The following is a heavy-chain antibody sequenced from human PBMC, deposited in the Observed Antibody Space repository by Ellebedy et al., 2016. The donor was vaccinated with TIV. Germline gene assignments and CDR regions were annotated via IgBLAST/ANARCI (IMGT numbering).Heavy chain of an antibody. V-gene: IGHV4-59*08. CDR2: IHHSGGT. D-gene: IGHD1-20*01. CDR1: GGSIGSSY. Sequence: MPSETLSLTCTVSGGSIGSSYWNWIRQAPGKGLEWLGYIHHSGGTNYNPSLNSRVTISMDTSKNQFSLELSSVTAADAAVYYCARRQITERTISEYNWFDPWGQGTLVTVSS. J-gene: IGHJ5*02. CDR3: ARRQITERTISEYNWFDP.